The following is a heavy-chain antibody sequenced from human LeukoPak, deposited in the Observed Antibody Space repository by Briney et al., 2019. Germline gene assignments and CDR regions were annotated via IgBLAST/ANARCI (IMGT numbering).Heavy chain of an antibody. Sequence: GVSLRLSCAASGFIFSSYWMSWVRQAPGKGLEWVANIKQGGSEIYYVDSVKGRFTISRDNAKNSLYLQMNSLRAEDTAVYYCARIITIVRGVIPWFDPWGQGTLVTVSS. J-gene: IGHJ5*02. CDR1: GFIFSSYW. CDR3: ARIITIVRGVIPWFDP. CDR2: IKQGGSEI. D-gene: IGHD3-10*01. V-gene: IGHV3-7*01.